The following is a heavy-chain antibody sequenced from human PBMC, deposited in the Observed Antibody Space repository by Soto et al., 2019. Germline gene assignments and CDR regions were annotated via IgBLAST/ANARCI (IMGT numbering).Heavy chain of an antibody. CDR3: ARMVRGVILYAFDI. V-gene: IGHV4-30-4*01. CDR1: GGSISSGDYY. Sequence: SETLSLTCTVSGGSISSGDYYWSWIRQPPGKGLEWIGSIYYSGSTYYNPSLKSRVTISVDTSKNQFSLKLSSVTAADTAVYYCARMVRGVILYAFDIWGQGTMVTVSS. D-gene: IGHD3-10*01. CDR2: IYYSGST. J-gene: IGHJ3*02.